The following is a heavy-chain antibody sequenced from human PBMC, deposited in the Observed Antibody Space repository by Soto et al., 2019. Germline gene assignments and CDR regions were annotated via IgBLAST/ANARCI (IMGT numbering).Heavy chain of an antibody. V-gene: IGHV3-30-3*01. Sequence: LRLSCAASGFTFSSYAMHWVRQAPGKGLEWVAVISYDGSNKYYADSVKGRFTISRDNSKNTLYLQMNSLRAEDTAVYYCARDALYLTKSSAYSSSSGNYYYGMDVWGQGTTVTVSS. CDR3: ARDALYLTKSSAYSSSSGNYYYGMDV. CDR2: ISYDGSNK. D-gene: IGHD6-6*01. CDR1: GFTFSSYA. J-gene: IGHJ6*02.